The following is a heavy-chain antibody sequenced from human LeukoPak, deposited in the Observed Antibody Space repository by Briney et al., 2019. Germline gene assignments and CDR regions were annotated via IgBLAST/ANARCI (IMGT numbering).Heavy chain of an antibody. CDR2: INSDGSSI. D-gene: IGHD1-1*01. J-gene: IGHJ3*01. Sequence: GGSLRLSCAASEFTFSSYWMHWVRQAPGKGLVWVSRINSDGSSIYYADSVKGRFTISRDNAKNTLYLHLNILRAEDTAVYYCARASHNWNDEHVSDVWAEGQWSPSLQ. CDR3: ARASHNWNDEHVSDV. V-gene: IGHV3-74*01. CDR1: EFTFSSYW.